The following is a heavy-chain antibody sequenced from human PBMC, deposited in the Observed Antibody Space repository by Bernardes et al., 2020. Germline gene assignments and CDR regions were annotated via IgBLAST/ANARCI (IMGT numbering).Heavy chain of an antibody. D-gene: IGHD3-9*01. J-gene: IGHJ5*02. Sequence: SGPTLVKPTQTLTLTCTFSGFSLNTSGVGVGWIRQPPGKALEWLALIYWDDDKRYSPSLKNRLTITKDTSKNQVVLTMTNMDPVDTATYYCARETYYDLLTGSHTWGPGTLVTVSS. CDR3: ARETYYDLLTGSHT. CDR1: GFSLNTSGVG. CDR2: IYWDDDK. V-gene: IGHV2-5*02.